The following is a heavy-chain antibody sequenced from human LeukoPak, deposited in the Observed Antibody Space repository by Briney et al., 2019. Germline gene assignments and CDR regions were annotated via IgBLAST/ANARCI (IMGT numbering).Heavy chain of an antibody. Sequence: SETLSLTCTVSGGSISSYYWSWIRQPPGKGLEWIGYIYYGGSTNYNPSLKSRVTISVDTSKNQFSLKLSSVTAADTAVYYCARDHGGSSLGWFDPWGQGTLVTVSS. J-gene: IGHJ5*02. V-gene: IGHV4-59*01. CDR1: GGSISSYY. D-gene: IGHD1-26*01. CDR2: IYYGGST. CDR3: ARDHGGSSLGWFDP.